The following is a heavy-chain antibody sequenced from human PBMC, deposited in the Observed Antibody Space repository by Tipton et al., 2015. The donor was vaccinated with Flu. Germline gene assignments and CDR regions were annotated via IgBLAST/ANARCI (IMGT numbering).Heavy chain of an antibody. J-gene: IGHJ6*02. CDR3: AREGPYFYGMDV. CDR1: GDSVSNSDYY. Sequence: LRLSCTVSGDSVSNSDYYWSWIRQEPGKGLEWIGHIDFSGSTHYNPSLKSRLTISIDTSKNQFSLRLNGVTGADTAVYYCAREGPYFYGMDVWGQGTTVTVSS. V-gene: IGHV4-31*03. CDR2: IDFSGST.